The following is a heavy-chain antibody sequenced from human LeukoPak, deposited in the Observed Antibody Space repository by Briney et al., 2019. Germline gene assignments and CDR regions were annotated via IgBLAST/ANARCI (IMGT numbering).Heavy chain of an antibody. V-gene: IGHV3-23*01. Sequence: PGGSLRLSCSASGFTFKSYAMHWVRQAPGKGLEWVSAISGSGGSTYYADSVKGRFTISRDNSKNTLYLQMNSLRAEDTAVYYCAKDDSGTLHLVFDYWGQGTLVTASS. D-gene: IGHD1-26*01. CDR3: AKDDSGTLHLVFDY. CDR1: GFTFKSYA. J-gene: IGHJ4*02. CDR2: ISGSGGST.